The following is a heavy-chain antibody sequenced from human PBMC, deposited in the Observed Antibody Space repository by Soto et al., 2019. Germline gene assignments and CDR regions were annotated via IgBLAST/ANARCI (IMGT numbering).Heavy chain of an antibody. CDR1: GFTFSSYA. J-gene: IGHJ4*02. D-gene: IGHD2-15*01. V-gene: IGHV3-43D*04. CDR3: AKGSGGLAYYFDY. CDR2: ISWDGGST. Sequence: VQLEESGGGVVQPGRSLRLSCAASGFTFSSYAMHWVRQAPGKGLEWVSLISWDGGSTYYADSVKGRFTISRDNSKNSLYLQMNSLRAEDTALYYCAKGSGGLAYYFDYWGQGTLVTVSS.